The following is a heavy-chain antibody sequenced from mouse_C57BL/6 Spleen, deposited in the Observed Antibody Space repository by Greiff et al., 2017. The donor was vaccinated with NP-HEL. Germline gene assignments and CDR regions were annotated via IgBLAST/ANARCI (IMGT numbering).Heavy chain of an antibody. Sequence: QVQLQQPGAELVRPGSSVKLSCKASGYTFTSYWMHWVKQRPRQGLEWIGNIDPSDSETHYNQKFKDKATLTADKSSSTAYMQLSSLTSEDSAVYFCARRAYDGGFFDYWGQGTTLTVSS. V-gene: IGHV1-52*01. CDR3: ARRAYDGGFFDY. CDR2: IDPSDSET. D-gene: IGHD1-1*02. J-gene: IGHJ2*01. CDR1: GYTFTSYW.